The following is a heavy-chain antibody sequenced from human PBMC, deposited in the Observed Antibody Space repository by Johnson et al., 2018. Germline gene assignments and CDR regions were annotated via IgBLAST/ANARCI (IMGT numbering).Heavy chain of an antibody. CDR1: GFTFSDYG. Sequence: EVQLLESGGGVVQPGRSLRLSCAASGFTFSDYGMHWVRQAPCKGLEWVGHIKSKSDGGTTDYGAPVKGRFTISRDDSKNTLYLQMNSLKTEDTAVYYCTTVTWGDTAMVHYYYYYMDVWGKGTTVTVSS. D-gene: IGHD5-18*01. V-gene: IGHV3-15*07. J-gene: IGHJ6*03. CDR2: IKSKSDGGTT. CDR3: TTVTWGDTAMVHYYYYYMDV.